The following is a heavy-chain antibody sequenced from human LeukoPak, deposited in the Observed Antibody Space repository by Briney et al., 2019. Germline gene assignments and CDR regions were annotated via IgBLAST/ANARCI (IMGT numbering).Heavy chain of an antibody. J-gene: IGHJ4*02. D-gene: IGHD3-3*01. CDR3: ARDRYYDFWSGSPFDY. V-gene: IGHV3-21*01. CDR1: GFTFSSYS. Sequence: GGSLRLSCAASGFTFSSYSMNWVRLAPGKGLEWVSSISSSSSYIYYADSVKGRFTISRDNAKNSLYLQMNSLRAEDTAVYYCARDRYYDFWSGSPFDYWGQGTLVTVSS. CDR2: ISSSSSYI.